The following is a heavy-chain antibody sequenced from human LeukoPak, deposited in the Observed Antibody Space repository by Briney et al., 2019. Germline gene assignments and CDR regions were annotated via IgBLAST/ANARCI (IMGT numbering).Heavy chain of an antibody. J-gene: IGHJ4*02. CDR3: ASPHYDFWSGYYSDLDY. CDR2: INHNGNVN. Sequence: GGSLRLSCAASGFTFSSYWMNWARQAPGKGLEWVASINHNGNVNYYVDSVKGRFTISRDNAKNSLYLQMSNLRAEDTAVYYCASPHYDFWSGYYSDLDYWGQGTLVTVSS. V-gene: IGHV3-7*03. CDR1: GFTFSSYW. D-gene: IGHD3-3*01.